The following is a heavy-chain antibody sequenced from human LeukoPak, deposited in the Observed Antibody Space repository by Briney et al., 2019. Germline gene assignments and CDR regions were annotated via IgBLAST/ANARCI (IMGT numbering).Heavy chain of an antibody. V-gene: IGHV1-2*02. CDR3: ARFAAAGGEEFDH. CDR2: INPNSGGT. Sequence: ASVTVSSKASGYTFTGYYMHWVRQAPGQGPEWMGWINPNSGGTNYAQKFQGRVTMTRDTSISTAYMELSRLRSDDTAVYYCARFAAAGGEEFDHWGQGTLVTVSS. J-gene: IGHJ4*02. CDR1: GYTFTGYY. D-gene: IGHD6-13*01.